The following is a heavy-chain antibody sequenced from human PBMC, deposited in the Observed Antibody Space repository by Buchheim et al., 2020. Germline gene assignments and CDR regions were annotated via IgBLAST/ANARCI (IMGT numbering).Heavy chain of an antibody. CDR1: GYSFTNYG. D-gene: IGHD5-18*01. CDR2: INTDNGDT. J-gene: IGHJ4*02. Sequence: QVQLVQSGAEVKKPGASVKVSCKASGYSFTNYGIHWVHQAPGQRLEWMGWINTDNGDTKYSQKFQGRVTITRDTSASTGYMELSSLTSEDTAIYYCARLRLWLLDYWGQGAL. V-gene: IGHV1-3*04. CDR3: ARLRLWLLDY.